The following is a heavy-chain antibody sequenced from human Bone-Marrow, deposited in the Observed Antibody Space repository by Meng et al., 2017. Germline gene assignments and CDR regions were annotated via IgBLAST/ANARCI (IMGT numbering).Heavy chain of an antibody. J-gene: IGHJ2*01. D-gene: IGHD4-17*01. CDR1: GGSIRSGNHY. CDR3: ASLYGDSSVWYLDL. CDR2: IYYSGST. V-gene: IGHV4-31*03. Sequence: QVQLQEWGPGVVKPSQPLSLSCTVSGGSIRSGNHYWSWIRQHPGKGLEYIGYIYYSGSTYYNPSLKSRVIISVDTSKNQFSLRLNSVTAADTAVYYCASLYGDSSVWYLDLWGRGTLVTVSS.